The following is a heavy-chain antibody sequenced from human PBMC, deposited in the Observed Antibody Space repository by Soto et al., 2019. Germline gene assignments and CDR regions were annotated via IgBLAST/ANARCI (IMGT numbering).Heavy chain of an antibody. J-gene: IGHJ4*02. CDR1: GFTFSDYG. Sequence: GGSLRLSCAASGFTFSDYGMYWVRQAPGKGLEWVAFTSYDGSDNDYADSVRGRFTISRDNSQNTVFLQMNSLRPDDTAVYYCVKDGQYYAFWSGFSPDYWGQGTLVTSPQ. CDR2: TSYDGSDN. CDR3: VKDGQYYAFWSGFSPDY. D-gene: IGHD3-3*01. V-gene: IGHV3-30*18.